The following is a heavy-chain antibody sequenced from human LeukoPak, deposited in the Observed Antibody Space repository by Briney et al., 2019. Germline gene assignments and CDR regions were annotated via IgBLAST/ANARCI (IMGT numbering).Heavy chain of an antibody. D-gene: IGHD1-14*01. CDR1: GGSISSYY. Sequence: SETLSLTCTVSGGSISSYYWSWIRQPPGKGLEWIGYIYYSGCTNYNPSLNSRVTISVDTSKNQFSLKVRSVTAADTAVYYCTRDSPVTISPGTFDIWGQGALITVSS. J-gene: IGHJ3*02. V-gene: IGHV4-59*01. CDR3: TRDSPVTISPGTFDI. CDR2: IYYSGCT.